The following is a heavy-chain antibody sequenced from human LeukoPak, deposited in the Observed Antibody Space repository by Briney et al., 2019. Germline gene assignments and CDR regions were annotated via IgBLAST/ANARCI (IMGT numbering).Heavy chain of an antibody. D-gene: IGHD5-12*01. CDR3: ARDRATAPLDY. Sequence: SETLSLTCAVYGGSFSGYYWSWIRQPPGKGLEWIGEINHSRSTNYNPSLKSRVTISVDTSKNQFSLKLSSVTAADTAVYYCARDRATAPLDYWGQGTLVTVSS. J-gene: IGHJ4*02. V-gene: IGHV4-34*01. CDR1: GGSFSGYY. CDR2: INHSRST.